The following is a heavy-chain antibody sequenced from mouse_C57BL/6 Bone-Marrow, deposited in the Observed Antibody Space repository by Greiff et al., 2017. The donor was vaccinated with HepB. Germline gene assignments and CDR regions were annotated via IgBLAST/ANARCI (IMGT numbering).Heavy chain of an antibody. CDR1: GYTFTSYW. CDR3: ARRSYYYGSSYVGY. Sequence: VQLQQSGAELVKPGASVKMSCKASGYTFTSYWITWVKQRPGQGLEWIGDIYPGSGSTNYNEKFKSKATLTVDTSSSTAYMQLSSLTSEDSAVYYCARRSYYYGSSYVGYWGQGTTLTVSS. J-gene: IGHJ2*01. V-gene: IGHV1-55*01. D-gene: IGHD1-1*01. CDR2: IYPGSGST.